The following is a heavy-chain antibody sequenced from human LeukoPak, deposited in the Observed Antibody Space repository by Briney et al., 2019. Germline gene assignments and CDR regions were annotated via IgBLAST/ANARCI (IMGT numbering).Heavy chain of an antibody. CDR3: AADPPYSSGYRYYFAY. Sequence: SVKVSCKSSGLTFISSAVQWVRQARGQRLGWIGWIVVGSGNTNYAQKFQERVTITRDMSTRTAYMELSSLRSEDTAVYYCAADPPYSSGYRYYFAYWGQGPLVTVSS. V-gene: IGHV1-58*01. D-gene: IGHD3-22*01. J-gene: IGHJ4*02. CDR2: IVVGSGNT. CDR1: GLTFISSA.